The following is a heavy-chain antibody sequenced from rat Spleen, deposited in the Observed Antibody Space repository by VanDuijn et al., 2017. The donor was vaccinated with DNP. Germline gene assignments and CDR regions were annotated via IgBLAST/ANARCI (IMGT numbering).Heavy chain of an antibody. V-gene: IGHV5-27*01. CDR1: GLTFSDHN. CDR3: TRALLLFDY. Sequence: EVQLVESGGGLVQPGRSLKLSCAVSGLTFSDHNMAWVRQTPKKGLEWVASISPSGGSTYYRDSVKGRFTISRDNAKSTLYLQMDSLRSEDTATYYCTRALLLFDYWGQGVMVTVSS. D-gene: IGHD1-1*01. J-gene: IGHJ2*01. CDR2: ISPSGGST.